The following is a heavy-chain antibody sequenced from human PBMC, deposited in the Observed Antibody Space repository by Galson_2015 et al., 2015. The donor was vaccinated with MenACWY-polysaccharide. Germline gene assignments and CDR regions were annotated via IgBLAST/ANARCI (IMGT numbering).Heavy chain of an antibody. J-gene: IGHJ4*02. CDR2: ISGSGGST. CDR1: GFTFGTYA. Sequence: SLRLSCAASGFTFGTYATTWVRQAPGKGLEWVSAISGSGGSTYYADSVKGRFTISRDNSKNTLYLQMNSLRAEDTAVYYCAKGEVYFDYWGQGTLVTVSS. CDR3: AKGEVYFDY. V-gene: IGHV3-23*01.